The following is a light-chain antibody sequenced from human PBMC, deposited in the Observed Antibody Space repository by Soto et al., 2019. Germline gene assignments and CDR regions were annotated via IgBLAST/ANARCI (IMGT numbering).Light chain of an antibody. CDR1: SSDVGGYNF. J-gene: IGLJ3*02. Sequence: QSALTQPASVSGSPGQSITISCTGTSSDVGGYNFVSWHQQHQAKPPKLMIYEVNNRPSGVSNRFSGSKSGNTASLTISGLQAEDEADYYCSSWTSSTTQVLGGGTKLTVL. V-gene: IGLV2-14*01. CDR3: SSWTSSTTQV. CDR2: EVN.